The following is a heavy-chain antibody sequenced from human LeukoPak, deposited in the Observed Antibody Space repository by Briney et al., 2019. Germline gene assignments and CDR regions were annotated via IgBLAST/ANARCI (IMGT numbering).Heavy chain of an antibody. V-gene: IGHV3-23*01. J-gene: IGHJ2*01. CDR3: AKDNLNGYMVGYFDL. CDR2: ISGSGGST. Sequence: PGGPLRLSCAASGFTFSSYAMHWVRQAPGKGLEWVSAISGSGGSTYYADSVKGRFTISRDNSKNTLYLQMNSLRAEDTAVYYCAKDNLNGYMVGYFDLWGRGTLVTVSS. CDR1: GFTFSSYA. D-gene: IGHD5-24*01.